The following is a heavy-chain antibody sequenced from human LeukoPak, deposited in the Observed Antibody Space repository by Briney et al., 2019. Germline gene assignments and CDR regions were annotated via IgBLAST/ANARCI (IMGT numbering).Heavy chain of an antibody. Sequence: GESLKISCKGSGCSFTSYWIGWVRQMPGKGLEWMGIIYPGDSDTRYSPSFQGQVTISADKSISTAYLQWSSLKASDTAMYYCARYIAAAGYYFDYWGQGTLVTVSS. CDR1: GCSFTSYW. V-gene: IGHV5-51*01. CDR2: IYPGDSDT. CDR3: ARYIAAAGYYFDY. J-gene: IGHJ4*02. D-gene: IGHD6-13*01.